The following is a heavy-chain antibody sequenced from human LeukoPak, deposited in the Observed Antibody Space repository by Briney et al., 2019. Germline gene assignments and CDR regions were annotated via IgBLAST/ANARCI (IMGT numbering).Heavy chain of an antibody. CDR2: IYPADSDT. J-gene: IGHJ6*03. CDR3: ARRGRYSSSWGYYYYYYMDV. V-gene: IGHV5-51*01. CDR1: GYNFTNYW. D-gene: IGHD6-13*01. Sequence: GESLKISCQGSGYNFTNYWIGWVRQMPGKGLEWMGIIYPADSDTRYSPSFQGQVTISADKSISTAYLQWSSLKASDTAMYYCARRGRYSSSWGYYYYYYMDVWGKGTTVTVSS.